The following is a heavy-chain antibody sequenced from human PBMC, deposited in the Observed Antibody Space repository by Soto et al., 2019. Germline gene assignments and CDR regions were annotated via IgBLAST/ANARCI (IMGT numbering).Heavy chain of an antibody. CDR3: AKGAVFGVVIIPDWFDP. V-gene: IGHV1-3*01. CDR1: GYTFTSYA. D-gene: IGHD3-3*01. Sequence: ASVKFSCKASGYTFTSYAMHWVRQAPGQRLEWMGWINAGNGNTKYSQKFQGRVTITRDTSASTAYMELSSLRSEDTAVYYCAKGAVFGVVIIPDWFDPWGQGTLVNVSS. J-gene: IGHJ5*02. CDR2: INAGNGNT.